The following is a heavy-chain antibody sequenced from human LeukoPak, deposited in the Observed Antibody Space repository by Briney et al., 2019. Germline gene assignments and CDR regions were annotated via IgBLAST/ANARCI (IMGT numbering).Heavy chain of an antibody. J-gene: IGHJ4*02. V-gene: IGHV4-30-4*01. D-gene: IGHD3-10*01. CDR2: IYYSGST. CDR1: GGSISSGDYY. Sequence: PSETLSLTCTVSGGSISSGDYYWSWIRQPPGKGLERIGYIYYSGSTYYNPSLKSRVTISVDTSKNQFSLKLSSVTAADTAVYYCARDAGDPGTFDYWGQGTLVTVSS. CDR3: ARDAGDPGTFDY.